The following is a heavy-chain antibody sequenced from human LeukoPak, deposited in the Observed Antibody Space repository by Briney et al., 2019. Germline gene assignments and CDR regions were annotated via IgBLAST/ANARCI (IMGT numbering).Heavy chain of an antibody. CDR2: IYSGGST. D-gene: IGHD5-12*01. CDR1: GFTVSSNY. V-gene: IGHV3-66*01. Sequence: PGGSLRLSCAASGFTVSSNYMSWVRQAPGKGLEWVSVIYSGGSTYYADSVKGRFTISRDNSKNTLYLQMNSLRAEDTAVYYCARDARGYAGGFDYWGQGTLVTVSS. J-gene: IGHJ4*02. CDR3: ARDARGYAGGFDY.